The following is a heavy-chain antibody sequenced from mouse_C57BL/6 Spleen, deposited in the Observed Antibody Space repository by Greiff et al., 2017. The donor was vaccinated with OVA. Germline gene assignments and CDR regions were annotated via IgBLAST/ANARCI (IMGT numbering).Heavy chain of an antibody. D-gene: IGHD2-1*01. CDR3: ASRGIYYGNYDV. V-gene: IGHV1-64*01. CDR2: IHPNSGST. J-gene: IGHJ1*03. Sequence: QVQLKQPGAELVKPGASVKLSCKASGYTFTSYWMHWVKPRPGQGLEWIGMIHPNSGSTNYNEKFKSKATLTVDKSSSTAYMQLSSLTSEDSAVYYCASRGIYYGNYDVWGTGTTVTVSS. CDR1: GYTFTSYW.